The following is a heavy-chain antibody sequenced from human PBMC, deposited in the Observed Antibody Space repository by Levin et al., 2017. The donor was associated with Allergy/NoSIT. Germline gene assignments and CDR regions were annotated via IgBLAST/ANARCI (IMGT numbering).Heavy chain of an antibody. J-gene: IGHJ5*02. CDR2: IYYSGST. D-gene: IGHD4-17*01. Sequence: SETLSLTCTVSGGSISSGDYYWSWIRQPPGKGLEWIGYIYYSGSTYYNPSLKSRVTISVDTSKNQFSLKLSSVTAADTAVYYCASQQNLYGSYGDYEGFWFDPWGQGTLVTVSS. CDR3: ASQQNLYGSYGDYEGFWFDP. CDR1: GGSISSGDYY. V-gene: IGHV4-30-4*01.